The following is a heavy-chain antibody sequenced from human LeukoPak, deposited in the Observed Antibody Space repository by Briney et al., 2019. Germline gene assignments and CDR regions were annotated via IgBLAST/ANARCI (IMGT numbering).Heavy chain of an antibody. D-gene: IGHD2-2*01. CDR1: GFTFSSYA. CDR2: ISGSGGST. V-gene: IGHV3-23*01. CDR3: AKAAGGNIVVVPAALDY. J-gene: IGHJ4*02. Sequence: GGSLRLSCAASGFTFSSYAMSWVRQAPGKGLEWVSAISGSGGSTYYADSVKGRFTISRGNSKNTLYLQMNSLRAEDTAVYYCAKAAGGNIVVVPAALDYWGQGTLVTVSS.